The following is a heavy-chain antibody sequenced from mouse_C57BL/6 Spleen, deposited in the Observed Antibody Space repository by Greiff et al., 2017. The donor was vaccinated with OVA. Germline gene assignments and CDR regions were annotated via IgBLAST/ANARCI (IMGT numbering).Heavy chain of an antibody. CDR2: IDPSDSYT. CDR3: ARSGTTVGPLHFDY. J-gene: IGHJ2*01. V-gene: IGHV1-50*01. CDR1: GYTFTSYW. Sequence: QVQLQQPGAELVKPGASVKLSCKASGYTFTSYWMQWVKQRPGQGLEWIGEIDPSDSYTNYNQKFTGKATLTVDTSSSTAYMQLSSLTSEDSAVYYCARSGTTVGPLHFDYWGQGTTLTVSS. D-gene: IGHD1-1*01.